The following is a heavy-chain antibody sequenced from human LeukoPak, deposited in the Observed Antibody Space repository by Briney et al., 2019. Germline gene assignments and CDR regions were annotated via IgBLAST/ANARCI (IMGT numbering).Heavy chain of an antibody. CDR2: ISYDGSNK. V-gene: IGHV3-30-3*01. CDR3: AKASYNPIFDY. J-gene: IGHJ4*02. CDR1: GFTFSSYA. Sequence: GGSLRLSCAASGFTFSSYAMHWVRQAPGKGLEWVAVISYDGSNKYYADSVKGRFTISRDNSKNTLYLQMNSLRAEDTAVYYCAKASYNPIFDYWGQGTLVTVSS. D-gene: IGHD1-26*01.